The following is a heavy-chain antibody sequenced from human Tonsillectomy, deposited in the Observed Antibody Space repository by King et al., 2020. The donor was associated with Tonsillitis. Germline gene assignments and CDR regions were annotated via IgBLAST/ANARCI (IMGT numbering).Heavy chain of an antibody. V-gene: IGHV4-39*07. D-gene: IGHD1-1*01. CDR3: ARLQLDRNDDYNWFDP. CDR2: IYYSGST. CDR1: GGSIYSSSYY. J-gene: IGHJ5*02. Sequence: LQLQESGPGLVKPSETLSLTCTVSGGSIYSSSYYWGWIRQPPGKGLEWIGSIYYSGSTYYKPSIKSLVTISINTSKNQFSLKLSSVTAADTAVYYCARLQLDRNDDYNWFDPWGQGTLVTVSS.